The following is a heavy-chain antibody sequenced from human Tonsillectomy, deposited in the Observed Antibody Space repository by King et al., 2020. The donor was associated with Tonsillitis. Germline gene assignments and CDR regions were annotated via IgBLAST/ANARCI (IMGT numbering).Heavy chain of an antibody. Sequence: QVQLVQSGAEVKKPGASVKVSCKASGYNFTGYYMHWVRQATGQGLEWMGWINPDSGGTRYAQKFQGRVTMTRDTTISTAFMDLSRLTSDDTAMYYCANLDFWGQGTLVTVSS. V-gene: IGHV1-2*02. J-gene: IGHJ4*02. CDR2: INPDSGGT. CDR3: ANLDF. CDR1: GYNFTGYY.